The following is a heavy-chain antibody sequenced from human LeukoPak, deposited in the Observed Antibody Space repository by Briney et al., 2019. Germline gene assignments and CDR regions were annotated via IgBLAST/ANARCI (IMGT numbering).Heavy chain of an antibody. CDR1: GYSFTNYW. Sequence: GESLKISCKGSGYSFTNYWIGWVRQMPGKGLEWMGIIYPGDSDNRYSPSFQGQVTISADKSISTAYLQWSSLKASDTAMYYCARQGGGSGSYYSPLDYWGQGTLVTVSS. J-gene: IGHJ4*02. CDR3: ARQGGGSGSYYSPLDY. CDR2: IYPGDSDN. V-gene: IGHV5-51*01. D-gene: IGHD3-10*01.